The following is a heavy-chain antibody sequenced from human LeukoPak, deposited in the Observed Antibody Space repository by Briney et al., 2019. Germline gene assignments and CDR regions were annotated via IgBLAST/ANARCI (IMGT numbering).Heavy chain of an antibody. CDR3: AKKYYDFWSGYFDN. V-gene: IGHV3-23*01. J-gene: IGHJ4*02. CDR1: GFTFNSFA. D-gene: IGHD3-3*01. Sequence: GGSLRLSCAASGFTFNSFAMNWVRQAPGEGLEWVSTISGSGGNTYYADSVKGRFTISRDNSKNTLYLQMNNLRAEDTAVYHCAKKYYDFWSGYFDNWGQGTLVTVSS. CDR2: ISGSGGNT.